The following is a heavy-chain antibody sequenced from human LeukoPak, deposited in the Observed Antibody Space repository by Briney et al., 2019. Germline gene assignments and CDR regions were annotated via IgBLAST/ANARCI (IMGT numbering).Heavy chain of an antibody. CDR2: ISSSSSTI. V-gene: IGHV3-48*02. Sequence: GGSLRLSCAASGFTFSSYSINWVRQAPGKGLEWVSYISSSSSTIYYADSVKGRFTISRDNAKNSLYLQMNSLRDEDTAVYYCARGVLRYSGSYFPYYFDYWGQGTLVTVSS. CDR1: GFTFSSYS. D-gene: IGHD1-26*01. J-gene: IGHJ4*02. CDR3: ARGVLRYSGSYFPYYFDY.